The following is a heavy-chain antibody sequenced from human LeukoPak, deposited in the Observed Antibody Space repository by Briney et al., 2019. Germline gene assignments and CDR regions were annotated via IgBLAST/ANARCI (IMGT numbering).Heavy chain of an antibody. J-gene: IGHJ6*02. Sequence: GASVKVSCKASGYTFTSYGISWVRQAPGQGLEWMGWISAYNGNTNYAQKLQGRVTMTTDTSTSTAYMELRSLRSDDTAVYYCARNGGPLWVGTRYYYYGMDVWGQGTTVTVSS. CDR3: ARNGGPLWVGTRYYYYGMDV. CDR2: ISAYNGNT. V-gene: IGHV1-18*01. CDR1: GYTFTSYG. D-gene: IGHD3-10*01.